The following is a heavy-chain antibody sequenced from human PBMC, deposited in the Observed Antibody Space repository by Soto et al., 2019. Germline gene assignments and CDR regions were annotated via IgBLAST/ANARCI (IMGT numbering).Heavy chain of an antibody. V-gene: IGHV4-4*02. Sequence: PSETLSLTCAVSGGSISSSNWWSWVRQPPGKGLEWIGEIYHSGSTNYNPSLKSRVTISVDKSKNQFSLKLSSVTAADTAVYYCARTLDCSSTSCYRFDYWGQGTLVTAPQ. CDR3: ARTLDCSSTSCYRFDY. CDR2: IYHSGST. CDR1: GGSISSSNW. D-gene: IGHD2-2*01. J-gene: IGHJ4*02.